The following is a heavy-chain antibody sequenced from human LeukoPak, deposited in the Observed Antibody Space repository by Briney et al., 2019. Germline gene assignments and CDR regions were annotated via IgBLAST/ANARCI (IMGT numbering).Heavy chain of an antibody. V-gene: IGHV1-2*02. D-gene: IGHD6-19*01. CDR1: GYTFTGYY. J-gene: IGHJ4*02. CDR2: INPNSGGT. CDR3: ARSVTVRKYSSGWYNDY. Sequence: ASVKVSCKASGYTFTGYYMHWVRQAPGQGLEGMGWINPNSGGTNYAQKFQGRVTMTRDTSISTAYMELSRLRSDDTAVYYCARSVTVRKYSSGWYNDYWGQGTLVTVSS.